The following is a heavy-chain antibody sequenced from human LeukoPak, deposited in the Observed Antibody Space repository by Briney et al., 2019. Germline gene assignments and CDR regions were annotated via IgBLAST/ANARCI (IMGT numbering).Heavy chain of an antibody. D-gene: IGHD3-22*01. V-gene: IGHV3-23*01. CDR3: AKDFDPTYYYDSSGCPHFDY. Sequence: PGGSLRLSCAASGFTFSNAWMSWVRQAPGKGLEWVSAISGSGGSTYYADSVKGRFTISRDNSKNTLYLQMNSLRAEDTAVYYCAKDFDPTYYYDSSGCPHFDYWGQGTLVTVSS. CDR2: ISGSGGST. CDR1: GFTFSNAW. J-gene: IGHJ4*02.